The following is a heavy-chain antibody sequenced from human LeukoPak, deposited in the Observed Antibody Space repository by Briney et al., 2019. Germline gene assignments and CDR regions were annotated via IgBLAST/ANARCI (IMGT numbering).Heavy chain of an antibody. D-gene: IGHD3-10*01. Sequence: SETLSLTCTVSGGSINNYYWSWIRQPPGKGLEWIGYIYYNVNTNYNPSLKSRVTISVDTSKNQFSLNLSSVTAADTAMYYCTRQGSYFNYWGQGTLVTVSS. CDR3: TRQGSYFNY. V-gene: IGHV4-59*08. CDR1: GGSINNYY. J-gene: IGHJ4*02. CDR2: IYYNVNT.